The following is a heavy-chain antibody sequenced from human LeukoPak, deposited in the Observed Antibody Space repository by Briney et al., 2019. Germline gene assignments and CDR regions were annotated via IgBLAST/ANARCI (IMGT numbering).Heavy chain of an antibody. CDR2: INAGNGNT. V-gene: IGHV1-3*01. D-gene: IGHD2-2*02. J-gene: IGHJ4*02. CDR3: ARGDIVVVPAAIVVFDY. Sequence: GASVKVSCKASGYTFTSYAMHWVRQAPGQRLEWMGWINAGNGNTKYSQKFQGRVTITSDTSASTAYMELSSLRSEDTAVYYCARGDIVVVPAAIVVFDYWGQGTLVTVSS. CDR1: GYTFTSYA.